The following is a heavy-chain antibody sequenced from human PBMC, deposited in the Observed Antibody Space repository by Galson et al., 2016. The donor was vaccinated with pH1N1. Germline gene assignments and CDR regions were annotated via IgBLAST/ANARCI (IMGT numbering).Heavy chain of an antibody. CDR2: IFYSGST. CDR1: GGSISSSSYY. CDR3: ARHRPRPVVVRAAASH. V-gene: IGHV4-39*01. J-gene: IGHJ4*02. Sequence: ETLSLTCTVSGGSISSSSYYWGWIRQPPGKGLEWIGSIFYSGSTYYNPSLKSRVTISVDTSKHQFSLQLTSVTPAEAAVYYCARHRPRPVVVRAAASHWGQGTLVTVSS. D-gene: IGHD2-2*01.